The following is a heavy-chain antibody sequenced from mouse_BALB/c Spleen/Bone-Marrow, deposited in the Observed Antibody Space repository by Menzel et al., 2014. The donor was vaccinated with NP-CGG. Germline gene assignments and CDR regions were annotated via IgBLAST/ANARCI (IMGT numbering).Heavy chain of an antibody. Sequence: VQLQQSGAELVKPGTSVKLSCKASGYTFXSYWMHWVKLRPGQGFEWIGEINPSNGGTNYNEKFKRKATLTVDKSSSXASTQLSSLTSEDSAVYYCTKYYGSSPYWDFEVCGAETTLTPSP. CDR3: TKYYGSSPYWDFEV. V-gene: IGHV1S16*01. D-gene: IGHD1-1*01. J-gene: IGHJ1*01. CDR1: GYTFXSYW. CDR2: INPSNGGT.